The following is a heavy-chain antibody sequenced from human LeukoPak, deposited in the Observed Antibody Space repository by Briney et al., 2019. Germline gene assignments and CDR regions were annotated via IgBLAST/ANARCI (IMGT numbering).Heavy chain of an antibody. CDR2: ISSSGSTI. CDR1: GFTFRDYY. V-gene: IGHV3-11*01. CDR3: AREDYGGNQYYFDY. D-gene: IGHD4-23*01. J-gene: IGHJ4*02. Sequence: GGSLRLSCAASGFTFRDYYMSWIRQAPGKGLDWVSYISSSGSTIYYADSVKGRFTISRDNAKNSLYLQMNSLRAEDTAVYYCAREDYGGNQYYFDYWGQGTLVTVSS.